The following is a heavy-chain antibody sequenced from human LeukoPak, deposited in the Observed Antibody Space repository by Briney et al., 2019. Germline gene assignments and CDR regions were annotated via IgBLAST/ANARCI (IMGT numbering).Heavy chain of an antibody. J-gene: IGHJ4*02. CDR3: ARDRMGGSFDY. V-gene: IGHV3-48*01. CDR2: ITGDSNTI. D-gene: IGHD2-15*01. Sequence: GGSLRLSCAASGFAFSPYAVNWVRQAPGKGLEWVSFITGDSNTIYYADSMKGRLAVSRDNAENSLYLQMNSLSAEDTAVYYCARDRMGGSFDYWGQGTLVTVSS. CDR1: GFAFSPYA.